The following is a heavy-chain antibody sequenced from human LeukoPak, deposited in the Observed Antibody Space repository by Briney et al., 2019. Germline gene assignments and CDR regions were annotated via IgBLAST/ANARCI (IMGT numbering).Heavy chain of an antibody. D-gene: IGHD6-19*01. CDR3: AKGPHSSGWHYFDY. J-gene: IGHJ4*02. V-gene: IGHV3-23*01. Sequence: GGTLRLSCAACGFTFSSYAMTWICEAPGGGLEWFSTFTYSGVNTYYADSVRGRFTISRDNSKNTLYLQLNSLRAEDTALYYCAKGPHSSGWHYFDYWGQGTLVTVSS. CDR2: FTYSGVNT. CDR1: GFTFSSYA.